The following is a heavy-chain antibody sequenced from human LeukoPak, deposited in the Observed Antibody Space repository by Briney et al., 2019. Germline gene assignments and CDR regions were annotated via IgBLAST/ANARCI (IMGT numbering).Heavy chain of an antibody. D-gene: IGHD6-13*01. CDR3: AKRLESAVGHDAFDI. V-gene: IGHV3-23*01. CDR2: VSNSGGST. CDR1: GFTFSSHA. J-gene: IGHJ3*02. Sequence: GGSLRLSCAASGFTFSSHAMSWVRQAPGKGLEWVSGVSNSGGSTDYADSVRGRFTISRDNFKNTLYLQMNSLRAEDTAVYYCAKRLESAVGHDAFDIWGQGTMVTVS.